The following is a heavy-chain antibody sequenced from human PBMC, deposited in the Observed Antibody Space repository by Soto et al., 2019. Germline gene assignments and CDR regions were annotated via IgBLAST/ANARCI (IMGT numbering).Heavy chain of an antibody. J-gene: IGHJ5*02. V-gene: IGHV1-46*01. D-gene: IGHD2-2*01. Sequence: GSSVKVSCKASGYTFTSYYMHLVRQAPGQGLEWMGIINPSGGSTSYAQKFQGRVTMTTDTSTSTACMELSSLRSEDTAVYYCATSTCTSCYVHGSGPWFDPWVQGTLVTVSS. CDR3: ATSTCTSCYVHGSGPWFDP. CDR1: GYTFTSYY. CDR2: INPSGGST.